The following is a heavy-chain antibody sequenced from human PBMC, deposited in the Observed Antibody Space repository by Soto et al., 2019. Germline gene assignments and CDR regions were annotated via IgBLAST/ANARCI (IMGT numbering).Heavy chain of an antibody. CDR2: ISYDGSNK. CDR1: GFTFSSYG. D-gene: IGHD4-17*01. J-gene: IGHJ4*02. CDR3: AKDRHGDYVVATWEYYFDY. V-gene: IGHV3-30*18. Sequence: GGSLRLSCAASGFTFSSYGMHWVRQAPGKGLEWVAVISYDGSNKYYADSVKGRFTISRDNSKNTLYLQMNSLRAEDTAVYYCAKDRHGDYVVATWEYYFDYWGQGTLVTVSS.